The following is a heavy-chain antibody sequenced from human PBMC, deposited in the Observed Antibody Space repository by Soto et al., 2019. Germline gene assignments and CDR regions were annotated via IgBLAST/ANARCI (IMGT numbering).Heavy chain of an antibody. Sequence: QVQLVQSGAEVKKPGSSVKVSCKASGGTFSSYTISWVRQAPGQGREWMGRIIPILGIANYAQKFQGRVTITADKSTSTAYMELSSLRSEDTAVYYCARDIVVVVAAGGNAFDIWGQGTMVTVSS. D-gene: IGHD2-15*01. CDR3: ARDIVVVVAAGGNAFDI. CDR1: GGTFSSYT. J-gene: IGHJ3*02. V-gene: IGHV1-69*08. CDR2: IIPILGIA.